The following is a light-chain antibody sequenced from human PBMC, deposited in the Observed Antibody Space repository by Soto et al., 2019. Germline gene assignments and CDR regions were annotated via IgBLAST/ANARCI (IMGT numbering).Light chain of an antibody. CDR2: EVD. CDR3: SSYATNRDVL. Sequence: QSALTQPPSASGSPGQSVTVSCTGTSSDVGGYNYVSWYQQHPGKAPKLMIYEVDKRPSEVPDRFSGSKSGNTASLTVSGLQADDEADYYCSSYATNRDVLFGGGTKLTVL. V-gene: IGLV2-8*01. J-gene: IGLJ2*01. CDR1: SSDVGGYNY.